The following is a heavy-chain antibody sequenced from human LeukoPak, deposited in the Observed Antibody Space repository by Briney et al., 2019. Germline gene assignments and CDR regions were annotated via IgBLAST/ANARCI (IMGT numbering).Heavy chain of an antibody. V-gene: IGHV4-39*02. CDR1: GGSISNSDYY. Sequence: SETLSLTCTVSGGSISNSDYYWGWIRQPPGKGLEWIGSIYYSGNTYYNPSLKSRITISVDTSKNQFSLKLSSVTAADTAVYYCARELADTAMVPEYFDYWGQGTLVTVSS. D-gene: IGHD5-18*01. CDR2: IYYSGNT. CDR3: ARELADTAMVPEYFDY. J-gene: IGHJ4*02.